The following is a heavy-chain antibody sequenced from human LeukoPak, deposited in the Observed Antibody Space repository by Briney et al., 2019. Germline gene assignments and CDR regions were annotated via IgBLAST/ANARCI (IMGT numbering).Heavy chain of an antibody. V-gene: IGHV3-23*01. CDR1: GFTFSSYA. CDR3: ARWYCSPTTCFYLDY. CDR2: ISGSGGST. Sequence: GGSLRPSCAASGFTFSSYAMSWVRQAPGKGLEWVSAISGSGGSTYYADSVKGRFTISRDNSKNTLYLQMNSLRAEDTAVYYCARWYCSPTTCFYLDYWGQGTLVTVSS. D-gene: IGHD2-2*01. J-gene: IGHJ4*02.